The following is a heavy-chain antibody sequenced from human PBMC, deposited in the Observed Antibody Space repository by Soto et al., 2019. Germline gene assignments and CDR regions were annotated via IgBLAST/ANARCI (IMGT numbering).Heavy chain of an antibody. V-gene: IGHV4-31*03. CDR2: IYYSGST. CDR3: ARYCSSTSCYREFDY. Sequence: QVQLQESGPGLVKPSQTLSLTCTVSGGSISSGGYYWSWIRQHPGKGLEWIGYIYYSGSTYYNPYLKSRVTISVDTSKNQFSLKLSSVTAADTAVYYGARYCSSTSCYREFDYLGQGTLVTVSS. J-gene: IGHJ4*02. CDR1: GGSISSGGYY. D-gene: IGHD2-2*01.